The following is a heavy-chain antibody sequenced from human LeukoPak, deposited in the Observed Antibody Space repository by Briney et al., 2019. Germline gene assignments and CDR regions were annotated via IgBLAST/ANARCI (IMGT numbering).Heavy chain of an antibody. CDR1: GGSLSSYY. V-gene: IGHV4-59*01. CDR3: ARSELLWFGKVNSGFDF. D-gene: IGHD3-10*01. Sequence: SETLSLTCTVSGGSLSSYYWSWIRQPPGKGLEWIGYIYYSGSTNYNPSLKSRVTISVDTSENQFSLKLSSVTAADTAMYYCARSELLWFGKVNSGFDFWGQGTLVTVSS. J-gene: IGHJ4*02. CDR2: IYYSGST.